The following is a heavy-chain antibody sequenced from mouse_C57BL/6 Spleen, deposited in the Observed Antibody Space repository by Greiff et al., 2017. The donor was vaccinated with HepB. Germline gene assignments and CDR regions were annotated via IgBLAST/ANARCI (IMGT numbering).Heavy chain of an antibody. J-gene: IGHJ1*03. CDR3: ARSDYGSSYWYFEG. V-gene: IGHV1-26*01. CDR2: INPNNGGT. CDR1: GYTFTDYY. D-gene: IGHD1-1*01. Sequence: EVQLQQSGPELVKPGASVKISCKASGYTFTDYYMNWVKQSHGESLEWIGDINPNNGGTSYNQKFKGKATLTVDKSSSTAYMELRSLTSEDAAVYYCARSDYGSSYWYFEGWGTGTTVTVAS.